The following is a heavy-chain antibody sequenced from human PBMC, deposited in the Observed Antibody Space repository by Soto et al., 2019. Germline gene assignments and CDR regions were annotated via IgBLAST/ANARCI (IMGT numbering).Heavy chain of an antibody. J-gene: IGHJ3*01. V-gene: IGHV2-5*02. D-gene: IGHD5-12*01. CDR3: AHRRGYGPSAFDL. CDR1: GFSLSTSGEE. Sequence: QITLKESGPTVVKPTQTLTLTCTFSGFSLSTSGEEVGWIRQPPGRALEWLALIYWADDERYSPSLKSRLTITKESSKNHVVLTMTNMDPVDTGTYFCAHRRGYGPSAFDLWGQGKMVTVSS. CDR2: IYWADDE.